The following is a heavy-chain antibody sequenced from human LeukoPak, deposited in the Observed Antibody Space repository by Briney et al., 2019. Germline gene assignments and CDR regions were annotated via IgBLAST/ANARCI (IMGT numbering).Heavy chain of an antibody. CDR1: GGSISSYY. CDR3: ARELSSTSSRFDP. V-gene: IGHV4-59*12. D-gene: IGHD2-2*01. Sequence: PETLSLTCTVSGGSISSYYWSWIRQPPGKGLEWIGYIYYSGSTYYNPSLKSRVTISVDTSKNQFSLKLSSVTAADTAVYYCARELSSTSSRFDPWGQGTLVTVSS. CDR2: IYYSGST. J-gene: IGHJ5*02.